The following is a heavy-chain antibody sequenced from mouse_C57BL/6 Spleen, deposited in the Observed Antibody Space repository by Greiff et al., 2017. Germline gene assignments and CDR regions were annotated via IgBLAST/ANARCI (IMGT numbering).Heavy chain of an antibody. V-gene: IGHV1-81*01. CDR1: GYTFTSYG. D-gene: IGHD1-1*01. J-gene: IGHJ2*01. CDR2: IYPRSGNT. Sequence: QVQLQQSGAELARPGASVKLSCKASGYTFTSYGISWVKQRTGQGLEWIGEIYPRSGNTYYNEKFKGKATLTADKSSSTAYMELRSLTSEDSAVYFCARDYGSSYYFGYWGQGTTLTVSS. CDR3: ARDYGSSYYFGY.